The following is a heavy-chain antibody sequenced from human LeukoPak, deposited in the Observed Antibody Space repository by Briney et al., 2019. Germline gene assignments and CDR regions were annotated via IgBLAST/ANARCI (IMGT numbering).Heavy chain of an antibody. CDR2: IIPIFGTA. Sequence: SVKVSCKASGGTFSSYDISWVRQAPGQGLEWMGGIIPIFGTANYAQKFQGRVTITTDESTSTAYMELSSLRSEDTAVYYCAREDYYDSSGYSLFDYWGQGTLVSVSS. D-gene: IGHD3-22*01. CDR3: AREDYYDSSGYSLFDY. V-gene: IGHV1-69*05. CDR1: GGTFSSYD. J-gene: IGHJ4*02.